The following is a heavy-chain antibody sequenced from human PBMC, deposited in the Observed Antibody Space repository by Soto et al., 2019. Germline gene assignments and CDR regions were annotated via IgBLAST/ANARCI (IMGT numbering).Heavy chain of an antibody. V-gene: IGHV3-73*02. CDR2: IRSKANSYAT. CDR1: GFTFSGSA. D-gene: IGHD3-22*01. CDR3: TSSALIDYYYYYGMDV. J-gene: IGHJ6*02. Sequence: EVQLVESGGGLVQPGGSLKLSCAASGFTFSGSAMHWVRQASGKGLARVGRIRSKANSYATAYAASVKGRFTISRDDSKNTAYLQMNSLKTEDTAVYYCTSSALIDYYYYYGMDVWGQGTTVTVSS.